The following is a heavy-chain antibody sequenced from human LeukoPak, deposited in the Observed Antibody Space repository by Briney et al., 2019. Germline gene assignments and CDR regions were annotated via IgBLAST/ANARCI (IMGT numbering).Heavy chain of an antibody. J-gene: IGHJ4*02. V-gene: IGHV3-23*01. D-gene: IGHD2-2*01. CDR3: VKRTMAGVLERRTYYFDY. CDR2: ISGSGLNA. Sequence: TGRSLRLSCAASGFTFSNTAMSWVRQAPGKGLEWLSIISGSGLNAYYADSVKGRFTISRDNSKSTLFLQMNSLRAEDTALYYCVKRTMAGVLERRTYYFDYWGQGSLVTVSS. CDR1: GFTFSNTA.